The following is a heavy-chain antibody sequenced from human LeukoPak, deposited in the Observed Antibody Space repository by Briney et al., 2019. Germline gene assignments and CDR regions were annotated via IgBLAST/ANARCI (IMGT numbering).Heavy chain of an antibody. Sequence: GASVKVSCKVSGYTLTELSMHWVRQAPGKGLEWMGGFDPEDGETIYAQKFQGRVTMTEDTSTDTAYMELSSLRSEDTAVYYCVTTRLAVAGTLYYYMDVWGKGTTVTVSS. CDR1: GYTLTELS. V-gene: IGHV1-24*01. CDR2: FDPEDGET. D-gene: IGHD6-19*01. J-gene: IGHJ6*03. CDR3: VTTRLAVAGTLYYYMDV.